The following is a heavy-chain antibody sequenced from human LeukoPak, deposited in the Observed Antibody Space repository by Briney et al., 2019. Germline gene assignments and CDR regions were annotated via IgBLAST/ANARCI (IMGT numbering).Heavy chain of an antibody. J-gene: IGHJ4*02. Sequence: SGGSLRLSCAASGFTFSSYGMHWVRQAPGKGLEWVAVIWYDRSNKYYADSVKGRFTISRDNSKNTLYLQMNSLRAEDTAVYYCARADRWDQLLPFDYWGQGTLVTVSS. CDR2: IWYDRSNK. V-gene: IGHV3-33*01. CDR3: ARADRWDQLLPFDY. D-gene: IGHD2-2*01. CDR1: GFTFSSYG.